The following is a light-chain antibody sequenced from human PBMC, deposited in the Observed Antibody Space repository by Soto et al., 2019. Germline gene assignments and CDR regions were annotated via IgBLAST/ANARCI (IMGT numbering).Light chain of an antibody. CDR1: SSNIGAGYD. Sequence: QSVLTQPPSVSGAPGQRVPISCTGSSSNIGAGYDVHWYQHLPGTAPTLIIYDNNNRPSGVPDRFSGSKSGTSASLAITGLQAEDEADYYCQSYDSRLSGYVFGTGTKLTVL. CDR2: DNN. CDR3: QSYDSRLSGYV. J-gene: IGLJ1*01. V-gene: IGLV1-40*01.